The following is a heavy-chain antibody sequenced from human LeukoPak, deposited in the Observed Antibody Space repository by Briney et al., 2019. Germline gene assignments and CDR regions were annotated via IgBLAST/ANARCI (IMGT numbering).Heavy chain of an antibody. V-gene: IGHV4-31*03. CDR2: IYYSGST. CDR1: GGSISSGGYY. Sequence: PSETLSLTCTVSGGSISSGGYYWSWIRQHPGKGLEWIGYIYYSGSTYYNPSLKSRVTISVDTSKYQFSLKLSSVTAADTAVYYCARDRRGVNDYWGQGTLVTVSS. CDR3: ARDRRGVNDY. J-gene: IGHJ4*02. D-gene: IGHD3-10*01.